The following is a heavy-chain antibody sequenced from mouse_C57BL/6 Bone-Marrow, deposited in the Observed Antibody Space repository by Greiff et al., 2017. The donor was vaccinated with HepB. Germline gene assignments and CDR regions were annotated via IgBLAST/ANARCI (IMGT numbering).Heavy chain of an antibody. CDR1: GYTFTSYW. J-gene: IGHJ2*01. CDR2: IDPSDSYT. CDR3: ARSEGSSHYFDY. Sequence: QVQLQQPGAELVMPGASVKLSCKASGYTFTSYWMHWVKQRPGQGLEWIGEIDPSDSYTNYNQKFKGKSTLTVDKSSSTAYMQLSSLTSEDSAVYYCARSEGSSHYFDYWGQGTTLTVSS. V-gene: IGHV1-69*01. D-gene: IGHD1-1*01.